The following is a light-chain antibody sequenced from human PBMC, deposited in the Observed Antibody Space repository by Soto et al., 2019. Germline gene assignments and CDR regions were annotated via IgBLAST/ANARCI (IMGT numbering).Light chain of an antibody. J-gene: IGKJ3*01. Sequence: EIVMTQSPATLSVSPGEGATLSCRASQSVGTNLAWYQQKPGQAPRLLIYGASTRATGIPARFSGSGSGTEFTFTITSLQSEDFAVYYCQQYKNWPPFTFGPGTKVDFK. V-gene: IGKV3-15*01. CDR3: QQYKNWPPFT. CDR1: QSVGTN. CDR2: GAS.